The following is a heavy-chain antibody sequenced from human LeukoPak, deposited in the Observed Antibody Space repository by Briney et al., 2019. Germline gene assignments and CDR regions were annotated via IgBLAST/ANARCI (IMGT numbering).Heavy chain of an antibody. CDR3: AREPVRGVIIIGAFDI. D-gene: IGHD3-10*01. CDR1: GGSISSSDYY. Sequence: PSETLSLTCTVSGGSISSSDYYWGWIRQPPGEGLECIGSISYSGSTYYNPSLRSRVTISVDTSKNQFSLRLSSVTAADTAVYYCAREPVRGVIIIGAFDIWGQGTMVTVSS. CDR2: ISYSGST. J-gene: IGHJ3*02. V-gene: IGHV4-39*07.